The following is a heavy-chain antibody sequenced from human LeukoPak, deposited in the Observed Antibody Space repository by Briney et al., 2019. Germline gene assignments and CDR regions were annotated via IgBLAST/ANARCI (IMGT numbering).Heavy chain of an antibody. CDR2: TYPADSDT. J-gene: IGHJ4*02. D-gene: IGHD6-19*01. CDR1: ACGFTNSC. Sequence: GESLKISCSSAACGFTNSCIGCMLQMPGKGLEWVGITYPADSDTRYSQSFQGQVTISADKSIDTAYLPWSSLKASDASIYYCARHQGFGSEWYADYWGQGTLVTVAS. CDR3: ARHQGFGSEWYADY. V-gene: IGHV5-51*01.